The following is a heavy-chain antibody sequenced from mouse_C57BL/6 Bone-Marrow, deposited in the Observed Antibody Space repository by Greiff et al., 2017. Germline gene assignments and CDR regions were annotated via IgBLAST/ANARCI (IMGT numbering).Heavy chain of an antibody. CDR1: GFTFSDYG. Sequence: EVMLVESGGGLVKPGGSLKLSCAASGFTFSDYGMHWVRQAPEKGLEWVAYISSGSSTNYYAYTVKGRFTISRDNAKNTLFLQMTSLRSEDTAMYYCARCCAYGYWGQGTTLTASS. V-gene: IGHV5-17*01. J-gene: IGHJ2*01. CDR2: ISSGSSTN. CDR3: ARCCAYGY. D-gene: IGHD6-5*01.